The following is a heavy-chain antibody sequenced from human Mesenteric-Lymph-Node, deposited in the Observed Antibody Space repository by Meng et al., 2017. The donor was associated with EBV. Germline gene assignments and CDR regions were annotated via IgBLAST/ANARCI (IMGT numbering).Heavy chain of an antibody. D-gene: IGHD6-13*01. J-gene: IGHJ4*02. V-gene: IGHV4-30-4*01. Sequence: QVERQGSVPGLVKTSQTLSLTCAVSGGSISSGGYYWSWIRQPPGKGLEWIGYIYYSGDTYYNPSLKSRVTISVDTSKNQFSLKLSSVTAADTAVYYCVGGVAADGSVDYWGQGTLVTVSS. CDR1: GGSISSGGYY. CDR3: VGGVAADGSVDY. CDR2: IYYSGDT.